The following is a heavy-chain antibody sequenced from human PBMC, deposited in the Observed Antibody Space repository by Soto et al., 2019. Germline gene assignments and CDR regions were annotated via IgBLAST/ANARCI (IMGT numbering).Heavy chain of an antibody. Sequence: GGSLRVSCTASGFNIVDYARHWVRNAPGKGLEWVSGISWNSGSIGYADSVKGRFTISRDNAENSLYLQMNSLRAEDTALYYCAKDRGENYDILTGRDAFDIWGQGTMVTVSS. CDR2: ISWNSGSI. CDR3: AKDRGENYDILTGRDAFDI. V-gene: IGHV3-9*01. CDR1: GFNIVDYA. J-gene: IGHJ3*02. D-gene: IGHD3-9*01.